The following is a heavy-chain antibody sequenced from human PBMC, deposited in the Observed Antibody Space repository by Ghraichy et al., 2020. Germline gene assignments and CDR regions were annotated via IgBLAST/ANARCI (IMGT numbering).Heavy chain of an antibody. J-gene: IGHJ4*02. D-gene: IGHD6-19*01. CDR3: ARVIGTVEVAGTGKYYFEY. Sequence: SETLSLTCTVSGGSVSSSNYYWGWIRQPPGQGLEWIANIHHSGSTYYNPSLKSRVTISIDTSKNQFSLNVTSVTAADTAVYYCARVIGTVEVAGTGKYYFEYWGQGTLGTVSS. CDR1: GGSVSSSNYY. CDR2: IHHSGST. V-gene: IGHV4-39*01.